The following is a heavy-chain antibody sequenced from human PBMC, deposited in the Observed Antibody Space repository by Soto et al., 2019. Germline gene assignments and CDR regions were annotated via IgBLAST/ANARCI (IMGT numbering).Heavy chain of an antibody. V-gene: IGHV1-69*02. Sequence: QVQLVQSGAEVKKPGSSVKVSCKASGGTFSSYTISWVRQAPGQGLEWMGRIIPILGIANYAQKFQGRVTITADKSTSTAYMELSSLRSEDTAVYYGASRRIAAAGTILDYWGQGTLVTVSS. J-gene: IGHJ4*02. CDR2: IIPILGIA. CDR1: GGTFSSYT. D-gene: IGHD6-13*01. CDR3: ASRRIAAAGTILDY.